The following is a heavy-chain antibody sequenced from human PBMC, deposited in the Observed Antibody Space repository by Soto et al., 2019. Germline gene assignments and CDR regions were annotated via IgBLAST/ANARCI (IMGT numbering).Heavy chain of an antibody. D-gene: IGHD3-22*01. V-gene: IGHV6-1*01. CDR2: TYYRSKWYN. J-gene: IGHJ6*02. CDR3: ARDYYDSSGYYYIYYYGMDV. CDR1: GDSVSSNSAA. Sequence: SQTLSLTCAISGDSVSSNSAAWNWIRQSPSRGLEWLGRTYYRSKWYNDYAVSVKSRITINPDTSKNQFSLQLNSVTPEDTAVYYCARDYYDSSGYYYIYYYGMDVWGQGTTVTVS.